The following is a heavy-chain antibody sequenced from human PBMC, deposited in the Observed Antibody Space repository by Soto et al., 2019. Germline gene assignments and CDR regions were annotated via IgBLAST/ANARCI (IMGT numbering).Heavy chain of an antibody. D-gene: IGHD6-6*01. Sequence: PSETLSLTCTVSGGSISSYYWSWIRQPPGKGLEWIGYIYYSGSTNYNPSLKSRVTISVDTSKNQFSLKLSSVTAADTAVYYCARAFEYSSSDYFDYWGQGTLVTVSS. V-gene: IGHV4-59*01. J-gene: IGHJ4*02. CDR3: ARAFEYSSSDYFDY. CDR2: IYYSGST. CDR1: GGSISSYY.